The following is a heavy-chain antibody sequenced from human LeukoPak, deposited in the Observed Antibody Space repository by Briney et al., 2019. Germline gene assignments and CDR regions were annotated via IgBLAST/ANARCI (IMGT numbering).Heavy chain of an antibody. CDR3: ARDSGRMATLYGKDAFDI. Sequence: GGSLRLSCAASGFTFSSYSMNWVRQAPGKGLEWVSSISSSSSYIYYADSVKGRFTISRDNAKNSLYLQMNSLRAEDTAVYYCARDSGRMATLYGKDAFDIWGRGTMVTVSS. CDR1: GFTFSSYS. J-gene: IGHJ3*02. CDR2: ISSSSSYI. D-gene: IGHD5-24*01. V-gene: IGHV3-21*01.